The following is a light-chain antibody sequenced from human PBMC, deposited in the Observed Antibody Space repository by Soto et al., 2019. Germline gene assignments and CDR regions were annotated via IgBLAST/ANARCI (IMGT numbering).Light chain of an antibody. J-gene: IGKJ1*01. CDR3: QQSYSGPPT. Sequence: DIQMTQSPSSLCASVEDRVIITCRASQSISSYLNWYQQKPGKAPELLIYAASSLHSGVPSRFSGSGSGTDFTLTISSLQPEDFATYFCQQSYSGPPTFGQGTKVDNK. CDR2: AAS. V-gene: IGKV1-39*01. CDR1: QSISSY.